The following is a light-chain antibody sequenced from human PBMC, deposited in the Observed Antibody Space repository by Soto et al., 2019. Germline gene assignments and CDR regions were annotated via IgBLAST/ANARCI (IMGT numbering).Light chain of an antibody. J-gene: IGKJ4*01. CDR3: QEGTYWPA. CDR2: DAS. V-gene: IGKV3-11*01. Sequence: VLTQSPAILSLSPGAKATLPCRASQSVSGSLGWYQQKPGQAPSLIIYDASVRATGIPARFSGSGSGTEFTLTFSSLHPEDSAVYYCQEGTYWPAFSGGTKV. CDR1: QSVSGS.